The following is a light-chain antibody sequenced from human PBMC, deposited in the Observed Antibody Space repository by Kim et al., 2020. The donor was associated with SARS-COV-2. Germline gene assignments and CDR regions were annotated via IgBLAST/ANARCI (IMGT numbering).Light chain of an antibody. CDR3: QQRNNPPPIT. CDR1: HSVSSY. Sequence: EIVLTQSPATLSLSPGERATLSCRTSHSVSSYLAWYQQTRGQAPRLLIYDAAIRATGIPARFSGSGSGTDFTLTISSLEPEDFAVYYYQQRNNPPPITFGEGTRLDIK. CDR2: DAA. J-gene: IGKJ5*01. V-gene: IGKV3-11*01.